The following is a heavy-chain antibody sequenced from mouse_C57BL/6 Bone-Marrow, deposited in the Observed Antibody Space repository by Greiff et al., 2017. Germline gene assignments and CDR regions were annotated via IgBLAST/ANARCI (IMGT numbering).Heavy chain of an antibody. CDR1: GFTFSDYG. J-gene: IGHJ3*01. CDR2: ISSGSSTI. Sequence: EVQVVESGGGLVKPGGSLKLSCAASGFTFSDYGMHWVRQAPEKGLEWVAYISSGSSTIYYADTVKGRFTIARDNAKNTLFLQMTSLRSEDTAMYYCARPDCCGSSYGFAYWGQGTLVTVSA. V-gene: IGHV5-17*01. CDR3: ARPDCCGSSYGFAY. D-gene: IGHD1-1*01.